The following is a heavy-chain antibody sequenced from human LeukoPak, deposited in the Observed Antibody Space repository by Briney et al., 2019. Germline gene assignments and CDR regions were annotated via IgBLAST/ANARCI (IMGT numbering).Heavy chain of an antibody. CDR2: IYAGGNT. Sequence: GGSLRLSCAASGFTVNSNYMNWVRQPPGKGLEWVSVIYAGGNTYYADSVKGRFIISRDTSKNMVYLQMNTLRAEDTAVYYCARDPYSHDAFDIWGQGTMVTVSS. V-gene: IGHV3-53*01. CDR1: GFTVNSNY. D-gene: IGHD2-15*01. J-gene: IGHJ3*02. CDR3: ARDPYSHDAFDI.